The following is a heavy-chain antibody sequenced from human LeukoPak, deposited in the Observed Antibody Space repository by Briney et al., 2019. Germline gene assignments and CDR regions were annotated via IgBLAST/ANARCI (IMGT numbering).Heavy chain of an antibody. J-gene: IGHJ5*02. CDR1: GGTFSSYA. CDR3: ARDRLDLSFGVIKGWLDP. Sequence: SVKVSCKASGGTFSSYAISWVRQAPGQGLEWMGRIIPIFGIANYAQKFQGRVTITADKSTSTAYMELSSLRSEDTAVYYCARDRLDLSFGVIKGWLDPWGQGTLVTVSS. CDR2: IIPIFGIA. V-gene: IGHV1-69*04. D-gene: IGHD3-3*01.